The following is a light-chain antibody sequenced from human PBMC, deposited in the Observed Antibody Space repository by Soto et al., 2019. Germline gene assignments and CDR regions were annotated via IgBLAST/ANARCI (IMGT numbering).Light chain of an antibody. CDR2: EVS. CDR3: CSYGGRSTYV. V-gene: IGLV2-14*01. J-gene: IGLJ1*01. Sequence: QSALTQPASVSGSPGQSITISCTGTSSDVGGYNYVSWYQQHPGKAPKLMIYEVSNRPSGVSNRLSGSKSANTASLTISGLQADDEADYYCCSYGGRSTYVFGTGTKLTVL. CDR1: SSDVGGYNY.